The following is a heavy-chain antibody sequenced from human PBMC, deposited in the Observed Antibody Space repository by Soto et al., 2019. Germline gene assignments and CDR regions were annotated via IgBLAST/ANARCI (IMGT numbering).Heavy chain of an antibody. Sequence: GASVKVSCKASGGTFSSYAISWVRQAPGQGLEWMGGIIPIFGTANYAQKFQGRVTITADESTSTAYMELSSLRSEDTAVYYCARDLPTGSGWPLDAFDIWGQGTMVTVSS. CDR1: GGTFSSYA. V-gene: IGHV1-69*13. D-gene: IGHD6-19*01. CDR3: ARDLPTGSGWPLDAFDI. CDR2: IIPIFGTA. J-gene: IGHJ3*02.